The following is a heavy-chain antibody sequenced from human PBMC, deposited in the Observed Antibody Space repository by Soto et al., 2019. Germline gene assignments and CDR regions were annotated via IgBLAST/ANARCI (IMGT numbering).Heavy chain of an antibody. V-gene: IGHV4-30-4*02. CDR1: GGSTSSDNY. J-gene: IGHJ4*02. CDR2: IYYSGNT. D-gene: IGHD3-16*01. CDR3: AREGGESSDGLYYFDS. Sequence: SDTLSLTCTVSGGSTSSDNYWSWIRQPPGKGLEWIGHIYYSGNTDYNPSLKSRLAISIDTSKNQFSLKLSSVTAADTAVYFCAREGGESSDGLYYFDSWGQGSLVTVSS.